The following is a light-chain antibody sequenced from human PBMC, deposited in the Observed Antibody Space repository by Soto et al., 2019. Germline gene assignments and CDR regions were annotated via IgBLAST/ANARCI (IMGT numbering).Light chain of an antibody. V-gene: IGKV3-15*01. CDR3: QQYNNWPLT. J-gene: IGKJ4*01. CDR1: QSGYNN. Sequence: EIVMTQSPATLSLSPGERATLSCRASQSGYNNLAWYQQKPGQAPRLLIYGASARATGIPARFSGSGSGTEFTLTISSLQSEDFAVYYCQQYNNWPLTFGGGTKVEIK. CDR2: GAS.